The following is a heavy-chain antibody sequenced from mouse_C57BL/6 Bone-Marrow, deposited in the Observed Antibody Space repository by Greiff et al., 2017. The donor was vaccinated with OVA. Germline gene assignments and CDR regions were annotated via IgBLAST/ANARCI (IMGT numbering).Heavy chain of an antibody. D-gene: IGHD1-1*01. V-gene: IGHV5-6*01. CDR1: GFTFSSYG. Sequence: EVKLVESGGDLVKPGGSLKLSCAASGFTFSSYGMSWVRQTPDKGLEWVGTISSGGGYTYYPESVKGRFTISRDNAKNTLYLQMSSLKSEYTAMYYWARHGDYGSCFDYWGQGTTLTVSS. CDR2: ISSGGGYT. CDR3: ARHGDYGSCFDY. J-gene: IGHJ2*01.